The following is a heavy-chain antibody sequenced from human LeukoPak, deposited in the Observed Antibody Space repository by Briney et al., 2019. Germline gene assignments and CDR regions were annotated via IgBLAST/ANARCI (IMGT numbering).Heavy chain of an antibody. J-gene: IGHJ4*02. CDR1: GYSITSYW. V-gene: IGHV5-51*01. CDR2: IYPGDSDT. CDR3: ARLFDSSGYYLGYFDY. D-gene: IGHD3-22*01. Sequence: GESLKISCKGSGYSITSYWIGWVRQMPGKGLEWMGIIYPGDSDTRYSPSFQGQVTISADKSISTAYLQWSSLKASDTAMYYCARLFDSSGYYLGYFDYWGQGTLVTVSS.